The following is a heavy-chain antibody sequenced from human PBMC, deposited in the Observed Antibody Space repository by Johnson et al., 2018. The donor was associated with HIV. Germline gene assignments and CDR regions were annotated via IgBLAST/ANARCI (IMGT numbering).Heavy chain of an antibody. Sequence: VQLVESGGGFIKPGGSLRLSCAASGVTFSNAWMSWVRQAPGKGLEWVSAISGSGGSTYYADSVKGRFTISRDNSKNTLYLQMKSLRAEDTALYYCASHRSIAADDAFDIWGQGTMVTVSS. D-gene: IGHD6-13*01. CDR2: ISGSGGST. J-gene: IGHJ3*02. CDR3: ASHRSIAADDAFDI. CDR1: GVTFSNAW. V-gene: IGHV3-23*04.